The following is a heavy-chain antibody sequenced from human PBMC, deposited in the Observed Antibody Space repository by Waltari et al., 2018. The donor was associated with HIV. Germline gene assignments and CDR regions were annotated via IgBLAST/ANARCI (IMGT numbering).Heavy chain of an antibody. CDR2: LHYSRDT. CDR1: GVSIGTSDSY. J-gene: IGHJ4*02. V-gene: IGHV4-39*01. D-gene: IGHD2-8*02. CDR3: VRQQYSTGGGDY. Sequence: QLQESGPGLVKPSETLSLTCTVSGVSIGTSDSYWGWIRQPPGKGLAWFGILHYSRDTYYNPSLKSRVTIAEDTSNNQFSLKLTSVTAADTAMYYCVRQQYSTGGGDYWGQGTLVTVSS.